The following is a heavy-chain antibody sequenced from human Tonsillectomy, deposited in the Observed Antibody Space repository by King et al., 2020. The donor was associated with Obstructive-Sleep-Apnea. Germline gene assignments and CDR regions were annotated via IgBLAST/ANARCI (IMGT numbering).Heavy chain of an antibody. CDR1: GFTFSSYA. V-gene: IGHV3-23*04. Sequence: VQLVESGGGLLQPGGSLRLSCAASGFTFSSYAMSCVRQAPGKGLEWVSAISGSGCSTYYADSVKGRFTISSDNSKNTLYLQMNSLRAEDTAVYYCAKDPSYTRTISDAFGGDYWGQGTLVTVSS. J-gene: IGHJ4*02. CDR3: AKDPSYTRTISDAFGGDY. CDR2: ISGSGCST. D-gene: IGHD3-16*01.